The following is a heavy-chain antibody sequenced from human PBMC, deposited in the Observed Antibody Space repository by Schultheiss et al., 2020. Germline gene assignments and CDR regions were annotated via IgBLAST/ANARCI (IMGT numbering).Heavy chain of an antibody. D-gene: IGHD5-12*01. CDR1: GFTFSSYG. CDR2: ISYDGSNK. Sequence: GGSLRLSCAASGFTFSSYGMHWVRQAPGKGLEWVAVISYDGSNKYYADSVKGRFTISRDNSKNTLYLQMNSLRAEDTAVYYCARRGGYSGYDFDYWGQGTLVTVSS. J-gene: IGHJ4*02. CDR3: ARRGGYSGYDFDY. V-gene: IGHV3-30*03.